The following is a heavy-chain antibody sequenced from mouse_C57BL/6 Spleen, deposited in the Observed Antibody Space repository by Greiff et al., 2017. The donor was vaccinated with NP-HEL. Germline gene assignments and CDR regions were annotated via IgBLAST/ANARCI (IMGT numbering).Heavy chain of an antibody. CDR1: GYTFTDYY. CDR3: ARGKGYDDYDVYYAMDY. J-gene: IGHJ4*01. Sequence: VQLQQSGPVLVKPGASVKMSCKASGYTFTDYYMNWVKQSHGKSLEWIGVINPYNGGTSYNQKFKGKATLTVDKSSSTAYMELNSLTSEDSAVYYCARGKGYDDYDVYYAMDYWGQGTSVTVSS. CDR2: INPYNGGT. V-gene: IGHV1-19*01. D-gene: IGHD2-4*01.